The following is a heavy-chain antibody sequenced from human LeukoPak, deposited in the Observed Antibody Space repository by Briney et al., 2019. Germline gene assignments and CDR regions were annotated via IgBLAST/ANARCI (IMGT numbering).Heavy chain of an antibody. CDR2: IYTSGST. J-gene: IGHJ2*01. CDR3: ARDEEVGDYVSRYFDL. V-gene: IGHV4-61*02. CDR1: GGSISSGSYY. Sequence: SETLSLTCTVSGGSISSGSYYWSWIRQPAGKGLEWIGRIYTSGSTNYNPSLKSRVTISVDTSKNQFSLKLSSVTAADTAVYYCARDEEVGDYVSRYFDLWGRGTLVTVSS. D-gene: IGHD4-17*01.